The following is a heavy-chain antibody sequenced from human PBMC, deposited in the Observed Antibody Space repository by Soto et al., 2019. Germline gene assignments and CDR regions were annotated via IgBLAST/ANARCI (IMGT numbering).Heavy chain of an antibody. CDR2: IYYSGNT. D-gene: IGHD2-8*01. Sequence: QVQLQESGPGLVKPSQSVSLTCTVSGVSISSGDYYWSWIRQPPGKGLEWIGYIYYSGNTNYAPSLGSRLTMSLDTSRNQFSLHLMSVTAADTAIYYCARYTNFSPYYHGVDVWGQGTTVTVSS. CDR3: ARYTNFSPYYHGVDV. V-gene: IGHV4-30-4*01. CDR1: GVSISSGDYY. J-gene: IGHJ6*02.